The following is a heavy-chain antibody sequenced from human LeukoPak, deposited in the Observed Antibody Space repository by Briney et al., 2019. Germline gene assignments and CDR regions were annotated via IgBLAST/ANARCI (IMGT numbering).Heavy chain of an antibody. CDR1: GFTVSSNY. CDR3: AREPTYSSSWYTTCDY. D-gene: IGHD6-13*01. Sequence: GGSLRLSCAASGFTVSSNYMTWVRQAPGKGLEWVSYITISSSSIYYADSVKGRFTISRDNAKNSLYLQMNSLRVEDTAVYYCAREPTYSSSWYTTCDYWGQGTLVTVSS. J-gene: IGHJ4*02. CDR2: ITISSSSI. V-gene: IGHV3-48*01.